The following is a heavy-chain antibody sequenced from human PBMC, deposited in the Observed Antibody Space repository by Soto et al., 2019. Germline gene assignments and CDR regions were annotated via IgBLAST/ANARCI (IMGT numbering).Heavy chain of an antibody. Sequence: EVQLVESGGGLVQPGGSLRLSCAASGFTFRTYWLRWVRQVPGKGLEWVANINLDGSEKNYVDSVKGRFTISRDNARNSLYLQMSSLRAEDAALYYCARDGSTSWYSYDYHGMDVWGQGTTVTFSS. CDR3: ARDGSTSWYSYDYHGMDV. V-gene: IGHV3-7*05. J-gene: IGHJ6*02. D-gene: IGHD5-18*01. CDR2: INLDGSEK. CDR1: GFTFRTYW.